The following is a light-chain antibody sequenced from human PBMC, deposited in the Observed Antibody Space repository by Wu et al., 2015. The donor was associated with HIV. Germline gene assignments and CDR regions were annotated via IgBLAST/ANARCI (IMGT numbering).Light chain of an antibody. J-gene: IGKJ1*01. CDR2: AAS. CDR1: HGISNY. V-gene: IGKV1-9*01. Sequence: DIQLTQSPSFLSASIGDRVTITCRASHGISNYLAWYQQRPGKAPKVLIYAASTLQTGVPSRFSGSGSGTIFTLTISSLQPEDFATYYCQQYDSYPTFGQGTKVEMK. CDR3: QQYDSYPT.